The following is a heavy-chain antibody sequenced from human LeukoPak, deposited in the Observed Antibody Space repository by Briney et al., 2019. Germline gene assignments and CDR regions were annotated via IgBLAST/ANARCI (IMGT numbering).Heavy chain of an antibody. CDR3: ASVGIAAEGGFDY. Sequence: PGGSLRLSCAASGFTFSSYAMHWVRQAPGKGLEWVAVISYGGSNKYYADSVKGRFTISRDNSKNTLYLQMNSLRAEDTAVYYCASVGIAAEGGFDYWGQGTLVTVSS. CDR1: GFTFSSYA. J-gene: IGHJ4*02. D-gene: IGHD6-13*01. V-gene: IGHV3-30-3*01. CDR2: ISYGGSNK.